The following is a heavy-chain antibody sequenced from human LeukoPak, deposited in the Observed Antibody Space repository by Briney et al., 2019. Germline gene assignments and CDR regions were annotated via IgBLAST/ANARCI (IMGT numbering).Heavy chain of an antibody. Sequence: PGGSLRLTCAASGFTFSRYGMSWVRQAPGEGLEWVSGISDSGGNTYFADSVKGRFTLSRDNSKNTLYLQMNSLRAEDTAVYYCAKEGGVRGLGDGYYMDVRGKGTTVTVSS. J-gene: IGHJ6*03. CDR2: ISDSGGNT. D-gene: IGHD3-10*01. CDR1: GFTFSRYG. V-gene: IGHV3-23*01. CDR3: AKEGGVRGLGDGYYMDV.